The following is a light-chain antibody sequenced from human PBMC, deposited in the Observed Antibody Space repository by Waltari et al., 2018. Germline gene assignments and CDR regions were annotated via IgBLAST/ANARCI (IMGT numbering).Light chain of an antibody. V-gene: IGKV3-20*01. J-gene: IGKJ1*01. CDR3: QHYCRLPVT. CDR2: SAS. CDR1: QSVSRA. Sequence: DIVLTQSPDTLSLSPGERATLSCRASQSVSRALAWYQQKPGQAPRLLILSASSRATGIPDRFSGSGSGTDFSLTISRLQPEDFAPYYCQHYCRLPVTFGQGTKVEVK.